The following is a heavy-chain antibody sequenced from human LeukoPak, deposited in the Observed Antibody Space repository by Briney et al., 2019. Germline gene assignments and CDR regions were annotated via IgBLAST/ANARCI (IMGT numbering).Heavy chain of an antibody. CDR1: GGSISSYY. V-gene: IGHV4-4*07. J-gene: IGHJ4*02. D-gene: IGHD4-17*01. CDR3: AREGDYGDYFDY. CDR2: IYTGGST. Sequence: SETLSLTCTVSGGSISSYYWSWIRQPAGKGLEWIGRIYTGGSTNYNPSLKSRVTMSVDTSKNQFSLKLSSVTAADTAVYYCAREGDYGDYFDYWGQGTLVTVSS.